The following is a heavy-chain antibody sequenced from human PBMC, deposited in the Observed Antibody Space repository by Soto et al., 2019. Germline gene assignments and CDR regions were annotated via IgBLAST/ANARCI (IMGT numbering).Heavy chain of an antibody. Sequence: QVQLGQSGAEVKKPGSSVKVSCKASGGTFSSYAITGVRQAPGQGLEWMGGIIPIFGTANDAQKFQGRVTITADESTSTAYMELSSLRSEDTAVYYCAADYYDNSGYYFSYWGQGTMVTVS. CDR2: IIPIFGTA. CDR1: GGTFSSYA. V-gene: IGHV1-69*01. CDR3: AADYYDNSGYYFSY. J-gene: IGHJ4*02. D-gene: IGHD3-22*01.